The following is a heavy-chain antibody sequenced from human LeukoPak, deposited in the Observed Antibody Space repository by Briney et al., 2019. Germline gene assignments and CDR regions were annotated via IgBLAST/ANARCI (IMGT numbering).Heavy chain of an antibody. CDR1: GFTVRRNY. J-gene: IGHJ4*02. Sequence: GSLRLSCAASGFTVRRNYMSWVRQAPGRGLEWVSVIYSGGSTYYADSVKGRFTISRDNSKNTLYLQMNSLRAEDTAVYYCARAVAGLYFDYWGQGTLVTVSS. CDR2: IYSGGST. D-gene: IGHD6-19*01. V-gene: IGHV3-53*01. CDR3: ARAVAGLYFDY.